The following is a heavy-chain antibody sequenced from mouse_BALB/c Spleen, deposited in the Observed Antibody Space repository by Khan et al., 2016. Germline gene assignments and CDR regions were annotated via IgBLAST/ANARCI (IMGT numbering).Heavy chain of an antibody. V-gene: IGHV4-1*02. Sequence: EVKLLESGGGLVQPGGSLKLSCAASGFDFSRYWMSWVRQAPGKGLEWIGEINPDSSTINYTPSLKDIFIISRDNAKNTLYLQMSKVRSEDTALYYCTRLYHYGTSDYWGQGTTLTVSS. CDR1: GFDFSRYW. CDR3: TRLYHYGTSDY. D-gene: IGHD1-1*01. CDR2: INPDSSTI. J-gene: IGHJ2*01.